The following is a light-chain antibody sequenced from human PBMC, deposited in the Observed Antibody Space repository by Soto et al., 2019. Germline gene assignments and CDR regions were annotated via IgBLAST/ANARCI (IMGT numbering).Light chain of an antibody. CDR3: SSYTSSTTPV. CDR1: SSDVGGYAY. Sequence: QLVLTQPASVSGSPGQTITISCTGTSSDVGGYAYVSWYQQYPGKVPKLVISEVSNRPSGVSHRFSGSRSGNTASLTISGLQAEDEADYHCSSYTSSTTPVFGGGTKLTVL. V-gene: IGLV2-14*01. CDR2: EVS. J-gene: IGLJ2*01.